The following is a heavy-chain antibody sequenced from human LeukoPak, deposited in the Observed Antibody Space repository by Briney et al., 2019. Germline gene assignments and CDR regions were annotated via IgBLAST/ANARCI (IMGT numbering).Heavy chain of an antibody. J-gene: IGHJ6*03. D-gene: IGHD3-22*01. Sequence: SVKVSCKASGGTFSSYAISWVRQAPGQGLEWMGGIIPIFGTANYAQKFQGRVTITADESTSTAYMELSSLRSEDTAVYYCARGGYYYDSSEAYYMDVWAKGPRSPSP. V-gene: IGHV1-69*13. CDR2: IIPIFGTA. CDR1: GGTFSSYA. CDR3: ARGGYYYDSSEAYYMDV.